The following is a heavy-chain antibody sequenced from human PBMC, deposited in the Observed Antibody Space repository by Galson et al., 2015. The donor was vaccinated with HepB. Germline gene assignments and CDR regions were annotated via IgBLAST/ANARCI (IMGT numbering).Heavy chain of an antibody. CDR1: GFTVSSNY. V-gene: IGHV3-66*04. J-gene: IGHJ3*02. D-gene: IGHD1-26*01. CDR2: IYSGGST. Sequence: SLRLSCAASGFTVSSNYMSWVRQAPGKGLEWVSVIYSGGSTYYADSVKGRFTISRDNSKNTLYLQMNSLRAEDTAVYYCASQPLIVGLKGGAFDIWGQGTMVTVSS. CDR3: ASQPLIVGLKGGAFDI.